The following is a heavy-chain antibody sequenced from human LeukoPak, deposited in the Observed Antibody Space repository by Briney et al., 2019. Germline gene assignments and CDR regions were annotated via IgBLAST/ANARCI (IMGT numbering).Heavy chain of an antibody. CDR2: MNPNSGDT. D-gene: IGHD1-26*01. CDR3: ARVPRELLGC. Sequence: LAASVKVSCKASGYTFTSYDINWVRQATGQGLEWMGYMNPNSGDTGYAQQFQGRVTMARNTSISTAYMELSSLRSEDTAVYYCARVPRELLGCWGQGTLVTVSS. J-gene: IGHJ4*02. V-gene: IGHV1-8*02. CDR1: GYTFTSYD.